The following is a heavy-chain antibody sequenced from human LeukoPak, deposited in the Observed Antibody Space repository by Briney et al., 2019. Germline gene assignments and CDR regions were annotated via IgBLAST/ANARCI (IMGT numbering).Heavy chain of an antibody. V-gene: IGHV4-34*01. J-gene: IGHJ4*02. D-gene: IGHD3-9*01. CDR2: INHSGST. Sequence: SETLSLTCAIYGGSFSGYYWSWIRQPPGKGLEWIGEINHSGSTNYNPSLKSRVTISVDTSKNQFSLKLSSVTAADTAVYYCARSAYYDILTGPQGDYWGQGTLVTVSS. CDR1: GGSFSGYY. CDR3: ARSAYYDILTGPQGDY.